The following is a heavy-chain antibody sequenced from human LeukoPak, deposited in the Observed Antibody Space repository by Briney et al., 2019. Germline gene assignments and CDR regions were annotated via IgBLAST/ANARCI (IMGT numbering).Heavy chain of an antibody. J-gene: IGHJ6*03. Sequence: GASVKVSCKASGYTFTGYYIHWVRQAPGQGLEWLGWINPNSGGTNYAQKFQGRVTMTTDTSISTAYMELSRLRSDDTAVYYCARGGGGVGATTGADYYMDVWGKGTTVTVSS. V-gene: IGHV1-2*02. D-gene: IGHD1-26*01. CDR1: GYTFTGYY. CDR2: INPNSGGT. CDR3: ARGGGGVGATTGADYYMDV.